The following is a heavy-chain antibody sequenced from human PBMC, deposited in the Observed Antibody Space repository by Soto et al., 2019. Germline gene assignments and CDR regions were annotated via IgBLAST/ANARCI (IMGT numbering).Heavy chain of an antibody. CDR1: GSTFSSYT. V-gene: IGHV1-69*08. D-gene: IGHD2-21*02. Sequence: QVQLVQSGAEVRKPGSSVKVPCRASGSTFSSYTVNWVRQAPGQGLEWIGRIIPILGTTDYARRFKGRVTITADRSAKTADMELTSLTSEDTAVYYCARRRYCGADCYSKFYYGMDVWGQGTTVTVSS. J-gene: IGHJ6*02. CDR3: ARRRYCGADCYSKFYYGMDV. CDR2: IIPILGTT.